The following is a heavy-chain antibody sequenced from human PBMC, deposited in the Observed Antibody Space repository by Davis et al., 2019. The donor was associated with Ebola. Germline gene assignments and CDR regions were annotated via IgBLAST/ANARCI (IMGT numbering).Heavy chain of an antibody. CDR3: ARESCPNSGPYCTYFEV. Sequence: GESLKISCAAIAFNFGSYGMHWVRQAPGKELEWVASMSYHESHTSYIDSVRGRFTISRDNSKNTLYLQMNSLRAEDTAVYFCARESCPNSGPYCTYFEVWGQGTQVTVSS. D-gene: IGHD3-10*01. J-gene: IGHJ4*02. CDR1: AFNFGSYG. V-gene: IGHV3-30*03. CDR2: MSYHESHT.